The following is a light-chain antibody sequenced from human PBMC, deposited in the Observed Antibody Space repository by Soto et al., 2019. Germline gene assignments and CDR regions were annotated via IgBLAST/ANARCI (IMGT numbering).Light chain of an antibody. V-gene: IGKV3-20*01. J-gene: IGKJ1*01. CDR1: QSVSSSY. Sequence: EIVLTQSPGTLSLSPGERATLSCRASQSVSSSYLAWYQQKPGQAPRLLIYGASSRATGIPDGFSGSGSGTDFTLTIRKLEPGDFAVYYCQQYASSPLWTFGRGTKVEIK. CDR3: QQYASSPLWT. CDR2: GAS.